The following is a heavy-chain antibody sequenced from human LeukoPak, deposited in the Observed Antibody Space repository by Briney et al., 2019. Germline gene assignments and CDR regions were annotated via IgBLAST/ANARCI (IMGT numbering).Heavy chain of an antibody. CDR2: IYYSGST. CDR1: GGSISSSSYY. V-gene: IGHV4-39*07. Sequence: SETLSLTCTVSGGSISSSSYYWGWIRQPPGKGLEWIGSIYYSGSTYYNPSLKSRVTISVDTSKNQFSLKLSSVTAADTAVYYCARAGNYSLGWFDPWGQGTLVTVSS. CDR3: ARAGNYSLGWFDP. D-gene: IGHD1-7*01. J-gene: IGHJ5*02.